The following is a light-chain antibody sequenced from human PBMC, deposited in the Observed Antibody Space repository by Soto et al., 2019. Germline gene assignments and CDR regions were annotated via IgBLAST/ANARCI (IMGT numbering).Light chain of an antibody. V-gene: IGLV1-44*01. CDR2: SDN. Sequence: QLVLTQPPSASGTPGQRVTISCSGSSSNIGTNTVIWYQQLPGAAPRLLIYSDNQRPSGVPDRFSGSKSGTSAYLAISGLQSEDEVDYYCAAWDVSLVVFGGGTKLTVL. J-gene: IGLJ2*01. CDR3: AAWDVSLVV. CDR1: SSNIGTNT.